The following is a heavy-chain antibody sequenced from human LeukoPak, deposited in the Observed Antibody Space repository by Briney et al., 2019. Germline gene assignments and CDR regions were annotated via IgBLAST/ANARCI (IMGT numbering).Heavy chain of an antibody. D-gene: IGHD2-15*01. Sequence: GGSLRLSCEASGFTFSTYGMHWVRQAPGKGLEWVAIISFDENNKYYADSVKGRFTISRDNSKNTLYLQMNRLRPEDAAVYYCAKAPVTTCRGAFCYPFDYWGLGTLVTVSS. CDR2: ISFDENNK. CDR1: GFTFSTYG. V-gene: IGHV3-30*18. J-gene: IGHJ4*02. CDR3: AKAPVTTCRGAFCYPFDY.